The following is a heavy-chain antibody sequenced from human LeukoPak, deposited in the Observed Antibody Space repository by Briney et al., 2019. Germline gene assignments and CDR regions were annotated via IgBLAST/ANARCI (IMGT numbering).Heavy chain of an antibody. CDR1: GGSISSYY. J-gene: IGHJ6*03. V-gene: IGHV4-59*01. CDR2: IYYSGST. Sequence: SETLSLTCTVSGGSISSYYWSWIRQPPGKGLEWIGYIYYSGSTNYTPSLKSRVTISVDTSKNQFSLKLSSVTAADTAVYYCARGHDFWSGAYYYYYYYMDVWGKGTTVTVSS. D-gene: IGHD3-3*01. CDR3: ARGHDFWSGAYYYYYYYMDV.